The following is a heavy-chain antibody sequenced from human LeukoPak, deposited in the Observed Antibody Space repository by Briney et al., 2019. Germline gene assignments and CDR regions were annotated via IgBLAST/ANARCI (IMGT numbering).Heavy chain of an antibody. CDR3: AKGGWLQLFDY. D-gene: IGHD5-24*01. CDR2: ISGSSNST. CDR1: GFTFSIYA. J-gene: IGHJ4*02. Sequence: PGGSLRLSCAASGFTFSIYAMSWVRQAPGKGLEWVSGISGSSNSTHYADSVKGRFAISRDNSKNTLYLQMNSLRAEDTAVYYCAKGGWLQLFDYWGQGTLVTVSS. V-gene: IGHV3-23*01.